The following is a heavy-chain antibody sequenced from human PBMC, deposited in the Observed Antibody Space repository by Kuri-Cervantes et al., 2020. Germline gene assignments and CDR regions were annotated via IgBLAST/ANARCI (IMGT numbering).Heavy chain of an antibody. D-gene: IGHD6-13*01. J-gene: IGHJ6*02. CDR1: GFTFSSYA. Sequence: LSLTCAASGFTFSSYAMSWVRQAPGKGLEWVSAISGSGGSTYYADSVKGRFTISRDNAKNSLYLQMNSLRAEDTAVYYCARGWQQLVDSSYYYYYGMDVWGQGTTVTVSS. CDR3: ARGWQQLVDSSYYYYYGMDV. CDR2: ISGSGGST. V-gene: IGHV3-23*01.